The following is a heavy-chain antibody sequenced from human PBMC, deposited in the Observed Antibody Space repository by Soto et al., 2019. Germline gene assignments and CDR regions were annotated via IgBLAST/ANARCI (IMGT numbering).Heavy chain of an antibody. CDR2: TYSGGST. CDR3: ARGWLGIGAY. Sequence: EVQLVETGGGLIQPGGSLRLSCAASGFSVSSNYMSWVRQAPGKGLEWVSVTYSGGSTYYADSVKGRCTISRYIDKNTLSLQMNSISAEATAVYFCARGWLGIGAYWGQFTLVTVCS. D-gene: IGHD2-8*02. V-gene: IGHV3-53*02. CDR1: GFSVSSNY. J-gene: IGHJ4*02.